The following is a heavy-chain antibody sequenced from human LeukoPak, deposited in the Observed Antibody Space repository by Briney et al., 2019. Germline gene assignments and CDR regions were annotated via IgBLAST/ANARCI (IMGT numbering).Heavy chain of an antibody. CDR2: ISSSGSTI. J-gene: IGHJ6*03. Sequence: GGSLRLSCAASGFTFSSYEMNWVRQAPGKGLEWVSYISSSGSTIYYADSVKGRFTISRDNAKNSLYLQMNSLRAEDTAVYYCAREGVLLWFGEISYYYYYMDVWGKGTTVTISS. CDR3: AREGVLLWFGEISYYYYYMDV. D-gene: IGHD3-10*01. V-gene: IGHV3-48*03. CDR1: GFTFSSYE.